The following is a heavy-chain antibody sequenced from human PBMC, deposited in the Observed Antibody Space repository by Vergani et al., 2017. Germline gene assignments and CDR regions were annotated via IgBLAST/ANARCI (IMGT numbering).Heavy chain of an antibody. CDR3: ARDRGLLQTPYYFDY. J-gene: IGHJ4*02. CDR1: GYTFTSYG. CDR2: ISAYNGNT. V-gene: IGHV1-18*04. D-gene: IGHD5-24*01. Sequence: QVQLVQSGAEVKKPGASVKVSCKASGYTFTSYGISWVRQAPGQGLKWMGWISAYNGNTNDAQKLQGRVTMTTDTSTSTAYMELRSLRSDDTAVYYCARDRGLLQTPYYFDYWGQGTLVTVSS.